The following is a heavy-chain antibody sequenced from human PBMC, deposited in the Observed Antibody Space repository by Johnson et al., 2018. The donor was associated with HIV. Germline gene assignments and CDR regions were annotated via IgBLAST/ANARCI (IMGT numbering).Heavy chain of an antibody. CDR1: GFTFSSYA. J-gene: IGHJ3*02. Sequence: QVQLVESGGGVVQPGRSLRLSCAASGFTFSSYAMHWVRQAPGKGLEWVAVISYDGSNKYYADSVKGRFTISRDNSKNTLYLQMNSLRAEDTAVYYCARSWGGYCSGGDCLDTFDIWGQGTMVTVSS. V-gene: IGHV3-30*04. CDR3: ARSWGGYCSGGDCLDTFDI. D-gene: IGHD2-15*01. CDR2: ISYDGSNK.